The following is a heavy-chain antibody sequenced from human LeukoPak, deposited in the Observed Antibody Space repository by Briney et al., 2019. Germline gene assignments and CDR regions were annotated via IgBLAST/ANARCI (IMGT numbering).Heavy chain of an antibody. CDR2: IYHGGST. V-gene: IGHV4-30-4*07. CDR3: ARVCGGDCIDY. CDR1: GVSISRGGYS. D-gene: IGHD2-21*02. J-gene: IGHJ4*02. Sequence: PSQTLSLTCAVSGVSISRGGYSWTWIRQPPGKGLEWIGYIYHGGSTNYNPSLKSRVTMSVDTSKNQFSLKLSSVTAADTAVYYCARVCGGDCIDYWGQGTLVTVSS.